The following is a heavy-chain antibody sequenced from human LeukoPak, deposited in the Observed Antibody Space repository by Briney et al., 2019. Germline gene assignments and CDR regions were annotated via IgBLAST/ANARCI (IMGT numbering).Heavy chain of an antibody. V-gene: IGHV1-2*02. D-gene: IGHD3-22*01. CDR2: INPNSGGT. Sequence: ASVKVSCKASGYTFTGYYMYWVRQAPGQGLEWMGWINPNSGGTNYAQKFQGRVTMTRDTSVSTAYMELSRLRSDDTAVYYCARGGSRYYDSSGYYYDYWGQGTLVTVSS. CDR1: GYTFTGYY. J-gene: IGHJ4*02. CDR3: ARGGSRYYDSSGYYYDY.